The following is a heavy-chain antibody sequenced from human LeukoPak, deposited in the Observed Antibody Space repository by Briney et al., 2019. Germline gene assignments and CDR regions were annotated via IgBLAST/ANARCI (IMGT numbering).Heavy chain of an antibody. CDR2: IYYSGST. V-gene: IGHV4-59*01. CDR1: GGSISSYY. D-gene: IGHD3-3*01. Sequence: SETLSLTCTVSGGSISSYYWSWIRQPPGKGLEWIGYIYYSGSTNYNPSLKSRVTISVDTSKNQFSLKLSSVTAADTAVYYCARDFFGMPWKKYQDQNWFDPWGQGTLVTVSS. CDR3: ARDFFGMPWKKYQDQNWFDP. J-gene: IGHJ5*02.